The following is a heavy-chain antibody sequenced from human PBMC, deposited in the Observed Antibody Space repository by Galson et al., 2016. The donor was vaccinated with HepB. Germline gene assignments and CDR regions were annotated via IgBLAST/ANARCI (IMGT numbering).Heavy chain of an antibody. D-gene: IGHD2-2*01. CDR3: AKDLDIVVVPSAIDY. V-gene: IGHV3-23*01. J-gene: IGHJ4*02. CDR2: ISGSGDRR. Sequence: SLRLFCAASGFTFSRYAMSWVRQAPGKGLEWVSVISGSGDRRYYADSVKGRFIISRDNSKNTVYLQMNSLRVEDTAVYYCAKDLDIVVVPSAIDYWGQGTLVTVSS. CDR1: GFTFSRYA.